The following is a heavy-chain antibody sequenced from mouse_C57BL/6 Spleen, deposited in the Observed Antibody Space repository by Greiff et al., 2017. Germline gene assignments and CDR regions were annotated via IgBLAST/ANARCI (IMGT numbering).Heavy chain of an antibody. Sequence: SGAELVKPGASVKLSCTASGFNIKDYYMHWVKQRTEQGLEWIGRIDPEDGETKNAPKFQGKATITADTASNTAYLQLSSLTSEDTAVYYCARVTTVVAPFDYWGQGTTLTVSS. D-gene: IGHD1-1*01. CDR2: IDPEDGET. V-gene: IGHV14-2*01. CDR1: GFNIKDYY. J-gene: IGHJ2*01. CDR3: ARVTTVVAPFDY.